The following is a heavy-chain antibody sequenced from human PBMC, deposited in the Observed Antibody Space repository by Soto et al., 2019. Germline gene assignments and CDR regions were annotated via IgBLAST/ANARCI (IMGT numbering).Heavy chain of an antibody. CDR2: IYSGGST. J-gene: IGHJ4*02. V-gene: IGHV3-66*01. Sequence: EVQLVESGGGLVQPGGSLRLSYAASGFTVSSNYMSWVRQAPGKGLEWVSVIYSGGSTYYADSVKGRFIISRDDSKNTLFLQMNSLRAEDTAVYYCATAKLLLPWLFDYWGQGTLVTVSS. CDR1: GFTVSSNY. D-gene: IGHD2-15*01. CDR3: ATAKLLLPWLFDY.